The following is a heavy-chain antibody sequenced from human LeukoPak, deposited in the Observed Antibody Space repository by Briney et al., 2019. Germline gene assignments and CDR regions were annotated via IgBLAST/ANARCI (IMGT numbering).Heavy chain of an antibody. V-gene: IGHV4-39*07. CDR3: ARGPNSGLSDY. D-gene: IGHD3/OR15-3a*01. J-gene: IGHJ4*02. CDR1: GGSISSSSYY. CDR2: IYYSGST. Sequence: PSETLSLTCTVSGGSISSSSYYWGWIRQPPGKGLEWIGSIYYSGSTYYNPSLKSRVTISVDTSKNQFSLKLSSVTAADTAVYYCARGPNSGLSDYWGQGTLVTVSS.